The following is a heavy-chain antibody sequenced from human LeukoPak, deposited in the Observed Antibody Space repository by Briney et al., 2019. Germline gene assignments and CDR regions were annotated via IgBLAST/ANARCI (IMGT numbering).Heavy chain of an antibody. D-gene: IGHD2-21*02. J-gene: IGHJ4*02. CDR2: ISYDGSNK. CDR1: GFTFSSYA. CDR3: ARDNLAYCGGDCYSSHDY. Sequence: PGGSLRLSCAASGFTFSSYAMHWVRQAPGKGLEWVAVISYDGSNKYYADSVKGRFTISRDNSKNTLYLQMNSLRAEDTAVYYCARDNLAYCGGDCYSSHDYWGQGTLVTVSS. V-gene: IGHV3-30-3*01.